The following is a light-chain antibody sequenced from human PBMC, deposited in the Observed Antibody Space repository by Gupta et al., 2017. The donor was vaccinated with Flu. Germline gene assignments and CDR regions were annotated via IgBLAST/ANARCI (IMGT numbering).Light chain of an antibody. CDR2: DAS. J-gene: IGKJ1*01. CDR1: QNIRNY. V-gene: IGKV1-39*01. CDR3: QETHSTWT. Sequence: DIQMTQSPASLSASVGDRVTITCRSSQNIRNYLIWYQKKPGQTPNVLIYDASSLQTGVPSRFEGSGSGTHFTLTISSLQPEDSATYYCQETHSTWTFGQGTKVEIK.